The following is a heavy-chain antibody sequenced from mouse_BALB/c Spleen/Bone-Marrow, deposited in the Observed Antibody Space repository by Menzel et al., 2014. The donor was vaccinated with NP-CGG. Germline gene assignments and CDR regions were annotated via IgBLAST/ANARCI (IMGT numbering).Heavy chain of an antibody. CDR1: GFSLTSYG. V-gene: IGHV2-3*01. CDR3: AKGEPYLAWFAY. CDR2: IWADGST. D-gene: IGHD5-1*01. Sequence: VQLQQSGPGLVAPSQNLSITCTVSGFSLTSYGVSWVRQPPGKGLEWLGVIWADGSTSYHSTLISRLSISKDNSKSQVFLKLNSLQTDDTAAYYCAKGEPYLAWFAYWGQGTLVTVSA. J-gene: IGHJ3*01.